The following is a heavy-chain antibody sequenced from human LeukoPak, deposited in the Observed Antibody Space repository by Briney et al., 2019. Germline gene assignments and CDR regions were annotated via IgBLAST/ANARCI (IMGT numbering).Heavy chain of an antibody. Sequence: GGSLRLSCAASGFTVSGYDMNWVRQAPGKGLEWVSYISGSGSTTYYADSMKGRLTMSRDNAKNSLYLQMSGLRAEDTAVYYCARVSSGSYYIVDYWGQGTLVTVSS. CDR1: GFTVSGYD. CDR2: ISGSGSTT. CDR3: ARVSSGSYYIVDY. J-gene: IGHJ4*02. V-gene: IGHV3-48*03. D-gene: IGHD1-26*01.